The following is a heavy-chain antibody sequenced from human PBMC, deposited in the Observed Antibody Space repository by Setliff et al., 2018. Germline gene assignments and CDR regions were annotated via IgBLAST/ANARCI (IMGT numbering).Heavy chain of an antibody. CDR3: ARGTDYHGSGSYWAKDV. Sequence: ASVKVSCKASGGTFSTYGITWVRQAPGQGLEWMGIINPRAGTTSYAQKLQGRVTMTRDTSITTVYMDLSSLKSDDTAVYYCARGTDYHGSGSYWAKDVWGKGTTVTVSS. J-gene: IGHJ6*04. D-gene: IGHD3-10*01. CDR1: GGTFSTYG. V-gene: IGHV1-46*04. CDR2: INPRAGTT.